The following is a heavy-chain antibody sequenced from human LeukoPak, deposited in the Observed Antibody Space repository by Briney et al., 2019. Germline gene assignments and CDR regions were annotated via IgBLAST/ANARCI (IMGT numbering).Heavy chain of an antibody. CDR2: ISSSSSTI. CDR3: ARGGKWLLRLPSYFDY. J-gene: IGHJ4*02. D-gene: IGHD3-22*01. V-gene: IGHV3-48*04. CDR1: GFTFSSYS. Sequence: GGSLRLSCAASGFTFSSYSMNWVRQAPGKGLEWVSYISSSSSTIYYADSVKGRFTISRDNAKNSLYLQMNGLRAEDTAVYYCARGGKWLLRLPSYFDYWGQGTLVTVSS.